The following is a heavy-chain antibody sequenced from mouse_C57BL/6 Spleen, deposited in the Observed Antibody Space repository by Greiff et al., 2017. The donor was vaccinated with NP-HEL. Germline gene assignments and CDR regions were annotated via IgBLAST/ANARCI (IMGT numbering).Heavy chain of an antibody. Sequence: QVQLQQPGAELVRPGTSVKLSCKASGYTFTSYWMHWVKQRPGQGLEWIGVIDPSDSYTNYNQKFKGKAILTVDTSSSTAYMQLSDLTSEDSAIYCCANNYFDCWGQGTTLTVSS. J-gene: IGHJ2*01. V-gene: IGHV1-59*01. CDR1: GYTFTSYW. CDR2: IDPSDSYT. CDR3: ANNYFDC.